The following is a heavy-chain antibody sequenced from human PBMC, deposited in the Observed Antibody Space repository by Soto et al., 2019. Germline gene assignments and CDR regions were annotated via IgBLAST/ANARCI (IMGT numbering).Heavy chain of an antibody. D-gene: IGHD1-1*01. CDR2: INAGNGNT. V-gene: IGHV1-3*01. CDR1: GYTFTSYA. J-gene: IGHJ4*02. CDR3: ARDDPTNWNYPDY. Sequence: ASVKVSCKASGYTFTSYAMHWVRQAPGQRLEWMGWINAGNGNTKYSQKFQGRVTITRDTSASTAYMELSSLRSEDTAVYYCARDDPTNWNYPDYWGQGTLVTVSS.